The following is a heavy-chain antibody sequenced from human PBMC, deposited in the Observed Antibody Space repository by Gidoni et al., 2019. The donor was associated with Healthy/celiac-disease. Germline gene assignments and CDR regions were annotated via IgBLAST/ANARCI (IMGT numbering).Heavy chain of an antibody. CDR2: IWYDVSNK. D-gene: IGHD6-13*01. J-gene: IGHJ6*02. V-gene: IGHV3-33*01. CDR1: GFTFSSYG. CDR3: ARSPYSSSWYSYYYGMDV. Sequence: QVPLVESGGGVVQPGRSLRLSCAASGFTFSSYGMHWVRQAPGKGLEWVAVIWYDVSNKYYADSVKGRFTISRDNSKNTLYLQMNSLRAEDTAVYYCARSPYSSSWYSYYYGMDVWGQGTTVTVSS.